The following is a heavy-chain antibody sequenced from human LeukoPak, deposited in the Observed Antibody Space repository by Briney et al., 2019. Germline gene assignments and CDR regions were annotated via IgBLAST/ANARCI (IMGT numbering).Heavy chain of an antibody. CDR3: ARVSRVADVHDAFDI. Sequence: GGSLRLSCAASGFTFSDYYMTLIRQAPGKGLEWVSYIGATVYDADSVKGRFTISRDNAKNSMYLQMNSLRAEDTAVYYCARVSRVADVHDAFDIWGQGTMVTVSS. V-gene: IGHV3-11*01. CDR1: GFTFSDYY. D-gene: IGHD6-19*01. CDR2: IGATV. J-gene: IGHJ3*02.